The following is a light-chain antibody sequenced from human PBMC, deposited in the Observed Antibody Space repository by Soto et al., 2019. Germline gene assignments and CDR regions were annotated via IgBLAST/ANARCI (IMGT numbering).Light chain of an antibody. Sequence: QSALTQPASVSGSPGQSIAISCTGTSSDVGSYDLVSWYQQHPGKAPKLMIYEVTKRPSGFSSRFSGSKSGNTASLTISGLQAEDDADYYCCSSAGGGTYVFGTGTKVTVL. CDR1: SSDVGSYDL. J-gene: IGLJ1*01. CDR2: EVT. CDR3: CSSAGGGTYV. V-gene: IGLV2-23*02.